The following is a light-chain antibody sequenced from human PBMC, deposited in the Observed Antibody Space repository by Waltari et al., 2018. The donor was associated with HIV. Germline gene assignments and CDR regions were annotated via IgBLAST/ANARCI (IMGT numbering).Light chain of an antibody. V-gene: IGKV3-15*01. Sequence: ATLSASPGERATLSCRASQGVNSNLAWYQQRPGQAPRLLIYGVSTRATGVPARFSGSGSGTDFTLTISSLQSEDFAVYYCQQCNNWPLTFGGGTKVEIK. CDR1: QGVNSN. J-gene: IGKJ4*01. CDR3: QQCNNWPLT. CDR2: GVS.